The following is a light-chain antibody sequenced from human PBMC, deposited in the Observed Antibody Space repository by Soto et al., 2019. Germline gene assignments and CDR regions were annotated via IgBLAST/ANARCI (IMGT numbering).Light chain of an antibody. CDR2: AAS. J-gene: IGKJ1*01. Sequence: AIQLTQSPSSLSASVGAXVTIACRASQGIRNDLGWYQQKPGKAPKLMIYAASSLQSGVPSRFSGSASGTDFTLTISSLQPEDVSTYYCLQDYSYPWTLGQGTKVDIK. CDR3: LQDYSYPWT. CDR1: QGIRND. V-gene: IGKV1-6*01.